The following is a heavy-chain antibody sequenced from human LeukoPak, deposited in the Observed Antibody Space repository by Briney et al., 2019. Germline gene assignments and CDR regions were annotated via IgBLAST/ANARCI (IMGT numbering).Heavy chain of an antibody. V-gene: IGHV3-48*03. CDR1: GFTFSSYE. CDR3: ARGPPYGGGDCYYWFDP. Sequence: GGSLRLSCAASGFTFSSYEMNWVRQAPGKGLEWVSYISSSGSTIYYADSVKGRFTISRDNAKNSLYLQMNSLRAEDTAVYYCARGPPYGGGDCYYWFDPWGQGTLVTVSS. J-gene: IGHJ5*02. CDR2: ISSSGSTI. D-gene: IGHD2-21*02.